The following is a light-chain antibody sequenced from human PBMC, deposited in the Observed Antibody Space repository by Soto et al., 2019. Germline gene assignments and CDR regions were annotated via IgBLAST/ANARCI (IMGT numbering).Light chain of an antibody. CDR2: EAS. V-gene: IGKV1-5*03. J-gene: IGKJ1*01. CDR1: QGIGSS. CDR3: QQDKGYSRT. Sequence: DIRMTQSPSTLSASVGDRITITCRASQGIGSSLAWYQQKPGIAPKLLIDEASSLQSGVPSRISGSGSGTELSLTISSLHPTDFAIYSCQQDKGYSRTFGQGIKVDIK.